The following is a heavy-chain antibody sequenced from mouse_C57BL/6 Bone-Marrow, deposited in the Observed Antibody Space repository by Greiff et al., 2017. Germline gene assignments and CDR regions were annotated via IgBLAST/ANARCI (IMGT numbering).Heavy chain of an antibody. CDR1: GYTFTSYW. V-gene: IGHV1-74*01. CDR2: IHPSDSDT. J-gene: IGHJ3*01. Sequence: QVQLQQPGAELVKPGASVKVSCKASGYTFTSYWMHWVKQRPGQGLEWIGRIHPSDSDTNYNQKFKGKATLTVDKASNTAYMQLSSLTSEDSAVFYGAISVCSWFAYWGQGTRVTVSA. CDR3: AISVCSWFAY.